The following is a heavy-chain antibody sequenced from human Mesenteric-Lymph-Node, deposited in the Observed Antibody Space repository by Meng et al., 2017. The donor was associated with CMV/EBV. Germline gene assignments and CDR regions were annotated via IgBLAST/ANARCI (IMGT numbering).Heavy chain of an antibody. Sequence: GGSLRLSCAASGFTFSDYYMSWIRQAPGKGLEWVSYISSSGSTIYYADSVKGRFTISRDNAKNSLYLQMNSLRAEDTAVYYCARSPVLLPPAASDAFDVWGQGTLVTVSS. D-gene: IGHD2-2*01. V-gene: IGHV3-11*04. J-gene: IGHJ3*01. CDR3: ARSPVLLPPAASDAFDV. CDR2: ISSSGSTI. CDR1: GFTFSDYY.